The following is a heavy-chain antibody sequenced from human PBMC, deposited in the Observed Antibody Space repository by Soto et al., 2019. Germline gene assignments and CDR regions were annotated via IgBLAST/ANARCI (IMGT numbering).Heavy chain of an antibody. Sequence: EVQLLASGGGLVQPGGSLRLSCAASGVTFSSYAMSWVRQAPGKGLEWVSTISGSGAGTYYADSVNGRFTISRDNSKSTLYLQMSSLRADDTALYYCAKDQRSSGGRWFDPWGQGTLVTVSS. V-gene: IGHV3-23*01. D-gene: IGHD6-19*01. CDR2: ISGSGAGT. CDR1: GVTFSSYA. J-gene: IGHJ5*02. CDR3: AKDQRSSGGRWFDP.